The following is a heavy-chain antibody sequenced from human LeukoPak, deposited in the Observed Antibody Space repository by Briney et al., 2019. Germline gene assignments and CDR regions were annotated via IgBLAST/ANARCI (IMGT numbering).Heavy chain of an antibody. J-gene: IGHJ4*02. V-gene: IGHV3-33*01. CDR1: GFTFSSYG. Sequence: GGSLRLSCAASGFTFSSYGMHWVRQAPGKGLEWVAVIWYDGSNKYYADSVKGRFTISRDNSKNTLYLQMNSLRAEDTAVYYCAISRLDYYDSSGSFDYWGQGTLVTVSS. CDR2: IWYDGSNK. D-gene: IGHD3-22*01. CDR3: AISRLDYYDSSGSFDY.